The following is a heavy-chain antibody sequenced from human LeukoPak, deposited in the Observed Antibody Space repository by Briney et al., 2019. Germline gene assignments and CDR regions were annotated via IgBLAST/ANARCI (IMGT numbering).Heavy chain of an antibody. CDR1: GYTLTELS. J-gene: IGHJ4*02. D-gene: IGHD6-13*01. V-gene: IGHV1-24*01. Sequence: ASVKVSCKVSGYTLTELSMHWVRQAPGKGLEWMGGFDPEDGETIYAQKFQGRVTMTEDTSTDTAYMEPSSLRSEDTAVYYCARDLGSSLQAALPFDYWGQGTLVTVSS. CDR3: ARDLGSSLQAALPFDY. CDR2: FDPEDGET.